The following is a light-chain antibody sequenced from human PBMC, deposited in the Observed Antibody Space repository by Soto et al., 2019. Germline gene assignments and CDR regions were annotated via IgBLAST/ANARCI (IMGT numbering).Light chain of an antibody. CDR1: SSDVGSYNR. CDR3: SSYTSRSTVV. CDR2: EVS. V-gene: IGLV2-18*02. J-gene: IGLJ1*01. Sequence: QSALTQPPSVSGSPGQSVTISCTGTSSDVGSYNRFSWYQQPPGTAPKLMIYEVSNRPSGVPDRFSGSKSGNTASLTISVLQAEDEADYYCSSYTSRSTVVFGTGTKLTVL.